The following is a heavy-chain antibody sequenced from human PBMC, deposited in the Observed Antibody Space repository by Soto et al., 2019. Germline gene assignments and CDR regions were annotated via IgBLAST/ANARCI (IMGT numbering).Heavy chain of an antibody. J-gene: IGHJ4*02. CDR3: ARDRGGYGVFDY. Sequence: LSLTCSVSAGSISSDGFYWNWIRQPPGKGLEWIGYIYHSGGTYSSPSLRSRVTISVDTSKNQFTLKLSSVTAADTAVYYCARDRGGYGVFDYWGQGTLVTVSS. CDR1: AGSISSDGFY. D-gene: IGHD5-12*01. V-gene: IGHV4-31*03. CDR2: IYHSGGT.